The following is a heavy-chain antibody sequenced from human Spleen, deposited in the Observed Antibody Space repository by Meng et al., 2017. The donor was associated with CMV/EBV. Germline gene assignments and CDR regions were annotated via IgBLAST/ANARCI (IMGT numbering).Heavy chain of an antibody. CDR3: ARATDGENFDY. CDR2: ISSSGSTI. J-gene: IGHJ4*02. Sequence: GGSLRLSCTGFEFTFSSYWMNWVRQAPGKGLEWVSYISSSGSTIYYADSVKGRFTISRDNAKNSLYLQMNSLRAEDTAVYYCARATDGENFDYWGQGTLVTVSS. D-gene: IGHD5-24*01. V-gene: IGHV3-48*04. CDR1: EFTFSSYW.